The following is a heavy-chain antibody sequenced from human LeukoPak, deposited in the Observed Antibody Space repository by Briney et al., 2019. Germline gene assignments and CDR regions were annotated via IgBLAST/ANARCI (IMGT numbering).Heavy chain of an antibody. CDR1: GYTFTGYY. CDR2: INPNSGGT. J-gene: IGHJ3*02. D-gene: IGHD3-22*01. V-gene: IGHV1-2*02. CDR3: ARGVGYYDSSGYYAGVDDAFDI. Sequence: ASVKVSCKASGYTFTGYYMHWVRQAPGQGLEWMGWINPNSGGTNYAQKFQGRVTMTWDTSISTAYMELSRLRSDDTAVYYCARGVGYYDSSGYYAGVDDAFDIWGQGTMVTVSS.